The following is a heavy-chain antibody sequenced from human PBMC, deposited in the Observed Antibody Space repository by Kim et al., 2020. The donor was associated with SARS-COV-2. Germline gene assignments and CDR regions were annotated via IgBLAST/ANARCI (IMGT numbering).Heavy chain of an antibody. V-gene: IGHV4-4*09. CDR3: ARSLGRGFAY. D-gene: IGHD3-10*01. J-gene: IGHJ4*02. Sequence: TNYNPTPTSRLTISVDTSKSQFSLTLSSVTAADTAIYYCARSLGRGFAYWGQGTMVTVSS. CDR2: T.